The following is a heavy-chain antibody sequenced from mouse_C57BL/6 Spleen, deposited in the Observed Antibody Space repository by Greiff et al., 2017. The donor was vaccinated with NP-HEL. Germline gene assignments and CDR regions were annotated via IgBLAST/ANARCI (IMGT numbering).Heavy chain of an antibody. D-gene: IGHD4-1*01. CDR2: IYPGDGDT. CDR1: GYAFSSYW. J-gene: IGHJ3*01. V-gene: IGHV1-80*01. Sequence: VQLQQSGAELVKPGASVKISCKASGYAFSSYWMNWVKQRPGKGLEWIGQIYPGDGDTNYNGKFKGKATLTADKSSSTAYMQLSSLTSEDSAVYLCAREAGWDEAWFAYWGQGTLVTVSA. CDR3: AREAGWDEAWFAY.